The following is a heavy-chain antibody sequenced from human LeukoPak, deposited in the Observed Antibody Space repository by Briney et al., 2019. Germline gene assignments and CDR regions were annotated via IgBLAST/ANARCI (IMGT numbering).Heavy chain of an antibody. CDR2: IYTSGST. CDR1: GGSITSGSYY. CDR3: ARGYSSSWYELGYTSYYMDV. D-gene: IGHD6-13*01. J-gene: IGHJ6*03. V-gene: IGHV4-61*02. Sequence: SETLSLTCTVSGGSITSGSYYWSWIRQPAGKGLEWIGRIYTSGSTNYNPSLKSRVTISLDTSKNQFSLKLSSVTATDTAVYYCARGYSSSWYELGYTSYYMDVWGKGTTVTVSS.